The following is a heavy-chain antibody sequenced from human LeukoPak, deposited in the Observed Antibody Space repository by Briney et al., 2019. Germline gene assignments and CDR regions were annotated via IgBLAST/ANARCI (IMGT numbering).Heavy chain of an antibody. CDR1: GYDFSSYW. CDR3: ARRGGSYYFDP. V-gene: IGHV5-51*01. CDR2: IYPGDSDT. D-gene: IGHD2-15*01. Sequence: PGESLKISCKGSGYDFSSYWIGWVREMPGKGLEWMGIIYPGDSDTRYRPSFQGQVTISADKSIATAYLQWSSLKASDTAMYYCARRGGSYYFDPWGQGTLVTVSS. J-gene: IGHJ5*02.